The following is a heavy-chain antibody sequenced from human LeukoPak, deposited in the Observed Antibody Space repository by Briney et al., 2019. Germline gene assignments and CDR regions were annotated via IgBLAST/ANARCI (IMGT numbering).Heavy chain of an antibody. D-gene: IGHD5-12*01. Sequence: KPGGSRRLSCAASGFTFSSYSMNWVRQAPGKGLEWVSSISSSSSYIYYADSVKGRFTISRDNAKNSLYLQMNSLRAEDTAVYYCARDRDVVATRILDYWGQGTLVTVSS. CDR2: ISSSSSYI. V-gene: IGHV3-21*01. CDR1: GFTFSSYS. J-gene: IGHJ4*02. CDR3: ARDRDVVATRILDY.